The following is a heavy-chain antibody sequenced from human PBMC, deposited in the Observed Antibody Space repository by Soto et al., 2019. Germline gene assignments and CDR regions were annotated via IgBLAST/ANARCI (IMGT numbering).Heavy chain of an antibody. CDR1: GYTFTSYA. D-gene: IGHD7-27*01. Sequence: GASVKVSCTASGYTFTSYAMHWVRQAPGQRLEWMGWINAGNGNTKYSQKFQGRVTITRDTSASTAYMELSSLRSEDTAVYYCARGDLWGGWFDPWGQGTLVTVSS. V-gene: IGHV1-3*01. CDR3: ARGDLWGGWFDP. CDR2: INAGNGNT. J-gene: IGHJ5*02.